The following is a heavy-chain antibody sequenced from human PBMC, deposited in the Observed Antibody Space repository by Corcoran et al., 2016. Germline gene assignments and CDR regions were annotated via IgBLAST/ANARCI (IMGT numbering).Heavy chain of an antibody. J-gene: IGHJ6*02. CDR1: GGSISSSSYY. CDR3: ARDFSSSISPMDG. D-gene: IGHD6-6*01. V-gene: IGHV4-39*07. Sequence: QLQLQESGPGLVKPSETLSLTCTVSGGSISSSSYYWGWIRQPPGKGLEWIGSIYYSGSTYYNPSLKSRVTISVDTSKNQFSLKLSSVTAADTAVYYCARDFSSSISPMDGWGQGTTVTVSS. CDR2: IYYSGST.